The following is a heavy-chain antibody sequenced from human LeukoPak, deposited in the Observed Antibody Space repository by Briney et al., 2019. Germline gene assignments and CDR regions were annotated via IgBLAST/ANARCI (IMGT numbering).Heavy chain of an antibody. J-gene: IGHJ4*02. D-gene: IGHD6-19*01. CDR3: ARGGILGIAVAGPFDY. CDR1: GDSISNNNW. Sequence: PSGTLSLTCAVSGDSISNNNWWSWVRQPPGKGLEWIGEIYHSGRTNSNPSLKSRVTISVDKSRNQFSLSLSSVTAADTAVYYCARGGILGIAVAGPFDYWGQGTLVTVSS. V-gene: IGHV4-4*02. CDR2: IYHSGRT.